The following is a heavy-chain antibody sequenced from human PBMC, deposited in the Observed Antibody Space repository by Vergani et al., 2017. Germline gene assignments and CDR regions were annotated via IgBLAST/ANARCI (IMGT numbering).Heavy chain of an antibody. CDR3: ASNGYYCLDY. CDR2: IFYTGTS. V-gene: IGHV4-39*01. CDR1: GTSISGSSDY. D-gene: IGHD3-22*01. Sequence: QLQLQESGPGLLKPSETLPLTCSVSGTSISGSSDYWGWIRQPPGKGLEWIGSIFYTGTSYYNPSLESRATNSVDTSKNQFSLKLKSVTAADTAVYYCASNGYYCLDYWGRGTLVTVSS. J-gene: IGHJ4*02.